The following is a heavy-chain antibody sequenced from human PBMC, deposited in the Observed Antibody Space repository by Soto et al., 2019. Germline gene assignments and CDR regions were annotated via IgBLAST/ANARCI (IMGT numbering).Heavy chain of an antibody. Sequence: SETLSLTCTVSGGSISSSNCYWGWVRQPLGKGLEWIGTVYYSGTTYYNSSLKSRVAISVDTSKNQFSLKLSFVTAADTALYYCARLLKYQLEPAWFDPWGQGTLVTVSS. CDR3: ARLLKYQLEPAWFDP. D-gene: IGHD1-1*01. J-gene: IGHJ5*02. CDR1: GGSISSSNCY. CDR2: VYYSGTT. V-gene: IGHV4-39*01.